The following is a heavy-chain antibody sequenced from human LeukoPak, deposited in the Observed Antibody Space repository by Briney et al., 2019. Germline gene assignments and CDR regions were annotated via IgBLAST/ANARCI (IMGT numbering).Heavy chain of an antibody. J-gene: IGHJ4*02. Sequence: GGSLRLSCAASGFTFDDYAMYWVQQAPGKGLEWVSGISWNSGSISYADSVKGRFTISRDNAKNSLYLQMRSLTAEDTALYYCAKVDGYVSGPLDYWGQGTLVTVSS. D-gene: IGHD5-24*01. V-gene: IGHV3-9*01. CDR1: GFTFDDYA. CDR2: ISWNSGSI. CDR3: AKVDGYVSGPLDY.